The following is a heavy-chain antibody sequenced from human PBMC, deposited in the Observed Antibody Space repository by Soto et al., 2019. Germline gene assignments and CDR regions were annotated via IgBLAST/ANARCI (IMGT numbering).Heavy chain of an antibody. V-gene: IGHV3-11*01. CDR3: ASEIAVAVDYYYGMDV. CDR1: GFTFSGYD. CDR2: ISSSGSTI. D-gene: IGHD6-19*01. Sequence: PXVSLQLSCAASGFTFSGYDMSWIRQAPGKGLEWVSYISSSGSTIYYADSVKGRFTISRDNAKNTLYLQMNSLRAEDTAVYYCASEIAVAVDYYYGMDVWGQGTTVTVSS. J-gene: IGHJ6*02.